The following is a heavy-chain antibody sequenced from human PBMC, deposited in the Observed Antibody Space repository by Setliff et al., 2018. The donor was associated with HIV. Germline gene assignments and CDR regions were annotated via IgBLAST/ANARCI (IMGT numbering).Heavy chain of an antibody. CDR2: ISGSGGST. J-gene: IGHJ1*01. V-gene: IGHV3-23*01. D-gene: IGHD6-19*01. CDR1: GFTFSSYA. Sequence: PGESLKLSCAASGFTFSSYAMSWVRQAPGKGLEWVSAISGSGGSTYYADSVKGRFTISRDNSKNTLYLQMNSLRAEDTAVYYCAGESSIAVAEYFQHWGQGTLVTVSS. CDR3: AGESSIAVAEYFQH.